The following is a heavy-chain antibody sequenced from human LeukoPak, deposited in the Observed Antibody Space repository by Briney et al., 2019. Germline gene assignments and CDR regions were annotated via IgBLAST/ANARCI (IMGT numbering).Heavy chain of an antibody. CDR3: AKDVRRSGYCSGGSCFEVSDPPNNWFDP. CDR2: ISGSGGST. J-gene: IGHJ5*02. CDR1: GFTFSNYW. Sequence: RAGGSLRLSCAASGFTFSNYWMSWVRQAPGKGLEWVSAISGSGGSTYYADSVKGRFTISRDNSRNTLYLQMNSLRAEDTAVYYCAKDVRRSGYCSGGSCFEVSDPPNNWFDPWGQGTLVTVSS. V-gene: IGHV3-23*01. D-gene: IGHD2-15*01.